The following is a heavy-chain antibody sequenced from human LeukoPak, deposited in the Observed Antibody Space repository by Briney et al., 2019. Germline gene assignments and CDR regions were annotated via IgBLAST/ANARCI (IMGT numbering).Heavy chain of an antibody. CDR3: ARVRDDGYYYYYYYMDV. V-gene: IGHV3-30*04. D-gene: IGHD5-18*01. CDR1: GFTFSSYA. J-gene: IGHJ6*03. Sequence: GGSLRLSCAASGFTFSSYAMHWVRQAPGKGLEWVAVISYDGSNKYYADSVKGRFTISRDNSKNTLYLQMNSLRAEDTAVYYCARVRDDGYYYYYYYMDVWGKGTTVTVSS. CDR2: ISYDGSNK.